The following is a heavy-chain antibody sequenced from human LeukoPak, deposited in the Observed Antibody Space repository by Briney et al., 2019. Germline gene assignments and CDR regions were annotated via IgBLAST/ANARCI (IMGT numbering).Heavy chain of an antibody. CDR3: ARGGTTNGAFDI. V-gene: IGHV4-30-4*01. Sequence: PSETLSLTCTVSGGSISSGDYYWSWIRQPPGKGLEWIGYIYYSGSTYYNPSLKSRVTISVDTSKNQFSLKLSSVTAADTAVYYCARGGTTNGAFDIWGQGTMVTVSS. J-gene: IGHJ3*02. CDR1: GGSISSGDYY. D-gene: IGHD4-11*01. CDR2: IYYSGST.